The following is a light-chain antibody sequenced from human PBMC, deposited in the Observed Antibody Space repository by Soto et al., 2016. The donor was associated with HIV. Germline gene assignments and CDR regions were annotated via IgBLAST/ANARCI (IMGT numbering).Light chain of an antibody. CDR1: QGIRTW. CDR2: TAS. Sequence: DIQMTQSPSSVSASVGDRVTITCRASQGIRTWLAWYQQKPGKAPKILISTASNLESGVPSRFSGSGSGTDFTLTISSLQPEDSATYYCQQYKSYWTFGQGTKVEI. V-gene: IGKV1D-16*01. CDR3: QQYKSYWT. J-gene: IGKJ1*01.